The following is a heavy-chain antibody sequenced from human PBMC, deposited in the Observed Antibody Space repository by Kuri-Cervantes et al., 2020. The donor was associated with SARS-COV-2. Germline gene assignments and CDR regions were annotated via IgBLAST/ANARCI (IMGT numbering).Heavy chain of an antibody. CDR3: ARASNDFWSGNYFDY. Sequence: ASVKVSCKASGYTFTGYYMHWVRQAPGQGLEWVGRINPDTGYTNYAQKFQGRVTVTRDTSISTAYMEMSRLRSDDTAVYYCARASNDFWSGNYFDYWGQGPLVTVSS. D-gene: IGHD3-3*01. J-gene: IGHJ4*02. V-gene: IGHV1-2*06. CDR1: GYTFTGYY. CDR2: INPDTGYT.